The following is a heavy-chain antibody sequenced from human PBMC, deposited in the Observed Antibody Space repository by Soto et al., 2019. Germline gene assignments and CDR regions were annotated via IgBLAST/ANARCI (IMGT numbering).Heavy chain of an antibody. CDR3: ARGRRYCSGGSCYPTEHNWCDP. D-gene: IGHD2-15*01. CDR1: GYTFTGYY. J-gene: IGHJ5*02. V-gene: IGHV1-2*02. CDR2: INPNSGGT. Sequence: QVQLVQSGAEVKKPGASVKVSCKASGYTFTGYYMHWVRQAPGQGLEWMGWINPNSGGTNYAQKWQRGVTRTEDTSISTDDMEPSRLRSDDTAVYYWARGRRYCSGGSCYPTEHNWCDPWGQGTLVTVSS.